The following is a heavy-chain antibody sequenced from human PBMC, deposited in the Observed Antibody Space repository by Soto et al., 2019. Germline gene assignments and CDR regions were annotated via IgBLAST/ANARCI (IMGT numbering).Heavy chain of an antibody. Sequence: SQTLSLTCTASVGSVTTSSYYLGWIRQPPGKGLEWIGSIYFSGSTYYNPSLKSRVTIALGTANTQFSLKLNSVTAADTAVYFCARHVPICDYLWGSYRFNWLDTWGQGTLVTVS. CDR2: IYFSGST. CDR1: VGSVTTSSYY. V-gene: IGHV4-39*01. D-gene: IGHD3-16*02. CDR3: ARHVPICDYLWGSYRFNWLDT. J-gene: IGHJ5*02.